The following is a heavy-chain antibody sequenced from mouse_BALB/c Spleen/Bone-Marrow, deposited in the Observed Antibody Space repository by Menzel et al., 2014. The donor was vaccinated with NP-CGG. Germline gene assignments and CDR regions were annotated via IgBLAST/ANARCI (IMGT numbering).Heavy chain of an antibody. Sequence: QVQLQQSGAELVRPGTSVQVSCKASGYAFTNYWIEWIKQRPGQGLEWIGVINPGSGGANYNEKFKGKATLTADKSSSTAYIQFSSLTSDDSAVYFCARGLGRRAMDYWGQGTSVTVSS. J-gene: IGHJ4*01. V-gene: IGHV1-54*01. D-gene: IGHD4-1*01. CDR3: ARGLGRRAMDY. CDR2: INPGSGGA. CDR1: GYAFTNYW.